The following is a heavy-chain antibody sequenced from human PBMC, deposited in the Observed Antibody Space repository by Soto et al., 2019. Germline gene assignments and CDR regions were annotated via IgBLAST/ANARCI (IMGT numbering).Heavy chain of an antibody. CDR1: GFTVTSNY. CDR2: IYSVGKT. CDR3: AREQGIPTAGTMDY. D-gene: IGHD6-13*01. V-gene: IGHV3-66*01. Sequence: EVQVVESGGGLVQPGGSLRLSCTASGFTVTSNYMTWVRQAPGKGLEWVSVIYSVGKTYYADSVKGRFTISRDNSKNTVYLQMNSLRAEDSAVYYCAREQGIPTAGTMDYWGQGTLVTVSS. J-gene: IGHJ4*02.